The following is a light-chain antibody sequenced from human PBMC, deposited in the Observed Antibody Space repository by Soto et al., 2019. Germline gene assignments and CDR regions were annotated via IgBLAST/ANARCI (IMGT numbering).Light chain of an antibody. V-gene: IGKV3-11*01. Sequence: EIVLTQSSATLSLSPGERATLSCRASQSVSSDLAWYQHKPGQAPRLLIYDASNRATGIPARFSGSGSGTDFTLTISSLEPEDFAVYYCQQRSNWPPVFTFGPGTKVDIK. J-gene: IGKJ3*01. CDR1: QSVSSD. CDR3: QQRSNWPPVFT. CDR2: DAS.